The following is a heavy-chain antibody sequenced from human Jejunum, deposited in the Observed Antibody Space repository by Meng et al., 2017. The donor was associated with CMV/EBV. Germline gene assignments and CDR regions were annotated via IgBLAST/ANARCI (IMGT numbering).Heavy chain of an antibody. Sequence: FTFDNYAMHWVRQAPGKGLEWVSGISWNSDTIGYADSVKGRFTISRDNAKNSLYLQMNSLRAEDTALYYCAKDSCSDSTCSNWLDPWGQGTLVTVS. CDR1: FTFDNYA. V-gene: IGHV3-9*01. CDR3: AKDSCSDSTCSNWLDP. J-gene: IGHJ5*02. CDR2: ISWNSDTI. D-gene: IGHD2-2*01.